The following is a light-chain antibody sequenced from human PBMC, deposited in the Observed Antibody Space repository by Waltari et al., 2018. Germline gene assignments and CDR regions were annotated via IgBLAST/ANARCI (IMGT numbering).Light chain of an antibody. Sequence: QSALTQPASVSGSPGQSIAISCTGTSSDVGGYNYVSWYQQHPGKAPKFLIYDVSNRPSGGSDRFSGSKSGNTASLTISGLQAEDEADYYCCSFTTSSSLVFGTGTKVTVL. V-gene: IGLV2-14*03. CDR3: CSFTTSSSLV. J-gene: IGLJ1*01. CDR1: SSDVGGYNY. CDR2: DVS.